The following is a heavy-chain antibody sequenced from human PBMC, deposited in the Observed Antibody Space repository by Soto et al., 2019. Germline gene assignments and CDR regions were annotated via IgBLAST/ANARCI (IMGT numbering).Heavy chain of an antibody. V-gene: IGHV6-1*01. Sequence: PSQTLSRTCAISGDSVSSNSAAWNWIRQTPSRGLEWLGRTYYRSKWYNDYAVSVKSRITINPDTSKNQFSLQLNSVTPEDTAVYYCAMSNCSSTSCYVGRDYYYYYMDVWGKGTLVTVSS. CDR1: GDSVSSNSAA. CDR3: AMSNCSSTSCYVGRDYYYYYMDV. D-gene: IGHD2-2*01. CDR2: TYYRSKWYN. J-gene: IGHJ6*03.